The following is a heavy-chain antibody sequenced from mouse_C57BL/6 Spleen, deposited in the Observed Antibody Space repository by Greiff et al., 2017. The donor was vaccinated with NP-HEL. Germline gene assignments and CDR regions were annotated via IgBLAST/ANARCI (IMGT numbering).Heavy chain of an antibody. CDR1: GFNIKDYY. V-gene: IGHV14-1*01. J-gene: IGHJ3*01. D-gene: IGHD1-1*01. CDR2: IDPEDGDT. CDR3: TTSLGSSPFAY. Sequence: VQLQQSGAELVRPGASVKLSCTASGFNIKDYYMHWVKQRPEQGLEWIGRIDPEDGDTEYAPKFQGKATMTADTSSNTAYLQLSSLTSEDTAVYYCTTSLGSSPFAYWGQGTLVTVSA.